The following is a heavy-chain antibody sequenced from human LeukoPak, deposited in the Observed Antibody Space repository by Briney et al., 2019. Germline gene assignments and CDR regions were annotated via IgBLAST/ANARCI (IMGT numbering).Heavy chain of an antibody. Sequence: PWGSLRLSCAASGFTFSSYWMHWVRQVPGKGLVWVSRITSEGSSTSYADSVKGRFTISRDNAKNTLYLQMNSLRAEDTAVYYCARGSSVVALDWGQGTLVTVSS. CDR1: GFTFSSYW. CDR2: ITSEGSST. CDR3: ARGSSVVALD. J-gene: IGHJ4*02. D-gene: IGHD2-15*01. V-gene: IGHV3-74*01.